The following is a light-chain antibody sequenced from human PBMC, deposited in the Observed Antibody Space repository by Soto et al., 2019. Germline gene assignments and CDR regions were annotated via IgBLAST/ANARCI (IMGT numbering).Light chain of an antibody. CDR2: FAS. Sequence: ESVFTQSLPSLSVSPGEKAALSCRASQSVSTNLAWYQQKPGQPPRLLIYFASTRATAVPARFTAGGSGTEFTLTISSLQSDDLAVYYCQQYDKWPRTLGQGSKVDIK. J-gene: IGKJ1*01. CDR1: QSVSTN. V-gene: IGKV3-15*01. CDR3: QQYDKWPRT.